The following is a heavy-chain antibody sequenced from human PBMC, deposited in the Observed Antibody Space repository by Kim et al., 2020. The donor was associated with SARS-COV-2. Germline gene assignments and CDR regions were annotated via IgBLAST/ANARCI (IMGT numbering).Heavy chain of an antibody. V-gene: IGHV3-11*05. CDR3: ASEATVDH. Sequence: YADSVWCRFTISRDNANNVLFLQMNSLTSEDTAIYYCASEATVDHWGQGTLVTVSS. J-gene: IGHJ5*02. D-gene: IGHD1-26*01.